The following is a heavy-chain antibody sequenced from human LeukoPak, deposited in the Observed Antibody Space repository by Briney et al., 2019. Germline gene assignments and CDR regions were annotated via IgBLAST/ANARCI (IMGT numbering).Heavy chain of an antibody. CDR3: LTVGSMTVF. Sequence: GGSLRLSCAATALTFSNAIMTWLRQAPGHGLEWVGRIKSKSDGGTTDYAAPVKGRFTVSREDSKNTVYLQLNSLKSEDTAVYYCLTVGSMTVFWGRGTLVTVSS. J-gene: IGHJ4*02. CDR1: ALTFSNAI. V-gene: IGHV3-15*01. D-gene: IGHD3-9*01. CDR2: IKSKSDGGTT.